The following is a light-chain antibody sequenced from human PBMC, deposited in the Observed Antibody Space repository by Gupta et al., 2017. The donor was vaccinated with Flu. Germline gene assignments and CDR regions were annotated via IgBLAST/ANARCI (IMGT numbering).Light chain of an antibody. CDR2: AAS. J-gene: IGKJ3*01. V-gene: IGKV1-39*01. Sequence: GARVITTCRESQSSSSNLDWYQQKPGKAPNLLIFAASDWESGVAARFSGSGLGTDFTLTISSLQAEDVAMYYCQQCDSTRRTFGPGTKVNI. CDR3: QQCDSTRRT. CDR1: QSSSSN.